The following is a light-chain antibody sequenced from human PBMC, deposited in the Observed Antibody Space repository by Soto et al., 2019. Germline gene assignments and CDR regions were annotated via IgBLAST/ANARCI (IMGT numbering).Light chain of an antibody. CDR1: SSDVGGYNY. Sequence: QSVLTQPASVSGAPGQSITISCTGTSSDVGGYNYVSWYQQHPGKAPKLMIYDVSNRPSGVSNRFSGSKSGNTASLTISGLQAEDESDYYCRSCTSSSTSFGTGSKVTVL. CDR3: RSCTSSSTS. V-gene: IGLV2-14*01. J-gene: IGLJ1*01. CDR2: DVS.